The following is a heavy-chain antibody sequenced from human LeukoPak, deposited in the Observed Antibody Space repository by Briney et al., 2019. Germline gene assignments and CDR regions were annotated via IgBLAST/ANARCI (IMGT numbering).Heavy chain of an antibody. CDR2: FYSSGST. J-gene: IGHJ4*02. Sequence: KPSETLSLTCTVSGGSVSGYYWSWIRQPPGKGLEWIGCFYSSGSTTYNPSLRSRVIISVDTSKNQFSLKLNSVTAADTAVYYCARRGFFDYWGQGALVTISS. V-gene: IGHV4-59*08. CDR1: GGSVSGYY. D-gene: IGHD3-16*01. CDR3: ARRGFFDY.